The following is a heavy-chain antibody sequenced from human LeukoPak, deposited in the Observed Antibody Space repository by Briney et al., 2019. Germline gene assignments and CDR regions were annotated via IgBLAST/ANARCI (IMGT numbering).Heavy chain of an antibody. J-gene: IGHJ5*02. D-gene: IGHD2-2*01. CDR1: GWSFNDYY. CDR3: ARGQVPAARGYNWFDP. V-gene: IGHV4-34*01. CDR2: INARGDT. Sequence: TETLSLTCAVYGWSFNDYYWNWIRQPPGKGLEWVGEINARGDTNFNPSLKSRVTISVDTSKSQFSLTLTSMIAADTAVYYCARGQVPAARGYNWFDPWGQGTLVTVSS.